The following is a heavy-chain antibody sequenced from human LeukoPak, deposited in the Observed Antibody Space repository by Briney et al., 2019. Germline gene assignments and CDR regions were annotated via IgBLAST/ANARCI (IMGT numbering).Heavy chain of an antibody. D-gene: IGHD3-22*01. V-gene: IGHV5-51*01. CDR1: GYTFLHYW. Sequence: GESLKISCRVSGYTFLHYWIGWGRQMPGKGLEWMGLIYPGDSDTRYSPSFQGQVTVSADKSNSTAYLQWSGLKASDTAMYYCARLKTAGYYLFDFWGQGTLVTVSS. J-gene: IGHJ4*02. CDR3: ARLKTAGYYLFDF. CDR2: IYPGDSDT.